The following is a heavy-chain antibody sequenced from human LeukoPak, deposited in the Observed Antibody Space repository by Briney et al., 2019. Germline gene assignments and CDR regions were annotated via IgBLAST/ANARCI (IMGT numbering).Heavy chain of an antibody. Sequence: GGSLRLSCAASGFTFSSYWMHWVRHAPGKGLVWVSRINSDGSSTSYADSVKGRFTISRDNAKNTLYLQMNSLRAEDTAVYYCATAPYCGGDCPDYWGQGTLVTVSS. J-gene: IGHJ4*02. CDR2: INSDGSST. D-gene: IGHD2-21*02. CDR1: GFTFSSYW. V-gene: IGHV3-74*01. CDR3: ATAPYCGGDCPDY.